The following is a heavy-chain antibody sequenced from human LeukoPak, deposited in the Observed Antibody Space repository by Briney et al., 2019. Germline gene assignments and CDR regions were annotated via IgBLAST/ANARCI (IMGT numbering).Heavy chain of an antibody. CDR1: GYTFTNYW. J-gene: IGHJ3*02. Sequence: GESLKISCKGSGYTFTNYWIGWVRQMPGKGLEWMGVIYPGSSDTRYSPSFQGQVTISADKSISTAYLQWSSLKASDTAMYYCARRKGIAVAGDAFDIWGQGTMVTVSS. CDR2: IYPGSSDT. V-gene: IGHV5-51*01. CDR3: ARRKGIAVAGDAFDI. D-gene: IGHD6-19*01.